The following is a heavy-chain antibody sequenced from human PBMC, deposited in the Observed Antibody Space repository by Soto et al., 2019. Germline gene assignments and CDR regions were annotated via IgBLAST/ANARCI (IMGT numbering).Heavy chain of an antibody. D-gene: IGHD6-13*01. CDR3: ARGGSLSTSWYWGDGLDS. V-gene: IGHV1-69*06. Sequence: QVQLEQSGSEVKKSGSSVKVSCKASGYSFSSHAITWVRQAPGPGLEWMGGIIHVFGTPSYAQKFQGRVTISADKSTNTSYLELSRLRSEDTAFYYCARGGSLSTSWYWGDGLDSWGQGTQVTVSS. J-gene: IGHJ4*02. CDR2: IIHVFGTP. CDR1: GYSFSSHA.